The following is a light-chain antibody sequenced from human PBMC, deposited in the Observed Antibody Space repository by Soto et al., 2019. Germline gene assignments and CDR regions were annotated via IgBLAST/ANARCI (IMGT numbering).Light chain of an antibody. CDR3: QVWDCSSDSVV. V-gene: IGLV3-21*04. CDR1: NIGSKS. J-gene: IGLJ2*01. Sequence: SYELTQPPSVSVAPGKTARITCEGNNIGSKSVHWFQQRPGQAPVQVIDYDTYRPSGIPERFSGSNSGDTATLTISRVEGGEEGDYYRQVWDCSSDSVVFGGRTQLTL. CDR2: YDT.